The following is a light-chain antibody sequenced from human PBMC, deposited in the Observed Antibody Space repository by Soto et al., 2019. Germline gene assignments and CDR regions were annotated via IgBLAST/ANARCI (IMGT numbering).Light chain of an antibody. Sequence: AIQLTQSPSSLSASVGDRVTITCRASQDVRGALAWYQQKPGQAPKILIYDVSRLESGVPSRFSGSSSGTDFTLTISSLQHIDFATYYCQQFNSYPITFGQGTRLEIK. V-gene: IGKV1-13*02. CDR1: QDVRGA. CDR2: DVS. CDR3: QQFNSYPIT. J-gene: IGKJ5*01.